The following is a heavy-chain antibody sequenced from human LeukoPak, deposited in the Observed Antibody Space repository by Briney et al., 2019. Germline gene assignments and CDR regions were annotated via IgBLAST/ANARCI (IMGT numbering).Heavy chain of an antibody. V-gene: IGHV3-30*03. CDR2: ISYDGSNK. D-gene: IGHD3-22*01. CDR3: ASARLYDSSGYYSY. CDR1: GFTFSSYG. Sequence: GGSLRLSCAASGFTFSSYGMHWVRQAPGKGLEWVAVISYDGSNKYYADSVKGRFTISRDNSKNTLYLQMNSLRAEDTAVYYCASARLYDSSGYYSYWGQGTLVTVSS. J-gene: IGHJ4*02.